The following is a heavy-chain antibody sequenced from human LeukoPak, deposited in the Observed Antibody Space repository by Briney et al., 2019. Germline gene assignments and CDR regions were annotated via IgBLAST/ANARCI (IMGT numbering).Heavy chain of an antibody. D-gene: IGHD3-22*01. CDR1: GFTFSSYV. Sequence: PGGSLRLSCAASGFTFSSYVMSWVRQAPGKGLEWVANIKQDGSEKYYVDSVKGRFTISRDNAKNSLYLQMNSLRAEDTAVYYCARDSDREYFDYWGQGTLVTVSS. CDR2: IKQDGSEK. CDR3: ARDSDREYFDY. J-gene: IGHJ4*02. V-gene: IGHV3-7*01.